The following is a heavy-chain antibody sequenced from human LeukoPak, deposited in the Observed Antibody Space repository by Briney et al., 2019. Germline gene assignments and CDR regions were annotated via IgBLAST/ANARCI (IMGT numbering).Heavy chain of an antibody. CDR2: INHSGST. J-gene: IGHJ4*02. D-gene: IGHD1-26*01. CDR1: GGSFSGYY. V-gene: IGHV4-34*01. CDR3: ARVGATQVDY. Sequence: SETLSLTCAVYGGSFSGYYWSWIRQPPGKGLEWIGEINHSGSTNYNPSLKSRVTISVDTSKNQFSLKLSSVTAADTAVYYCARVGATQVDYWGQGTLVTVSS.